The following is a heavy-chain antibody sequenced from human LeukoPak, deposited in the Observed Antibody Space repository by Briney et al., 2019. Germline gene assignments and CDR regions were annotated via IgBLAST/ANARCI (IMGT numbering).Heavy chain of an antibody. V-gene: IGHV1-69*06. J-gene: IGHJ4*02. CDR1: GGTFSSYA. CDR3: ARQEWLQGAFDY. D-gene: IGHD5-18*01. Sequence: ASVKVSCKASGGTFSSYAISWVRQAPGQGLEWMGGIIPIFGTANYAQKFQGRVTITADKSTSTAYMELSSLRSEDTAVYYCARQEWLQGAFDYWGQGTLVTVSS. CDR2: IIPIFGTA.